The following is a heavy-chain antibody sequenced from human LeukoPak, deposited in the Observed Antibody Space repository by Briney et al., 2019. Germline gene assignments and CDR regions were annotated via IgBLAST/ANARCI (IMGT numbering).Heavy chain of an antibody. D-gene: IGHD3-22*01. CDR3: ARVEEVVVSFSTAFDI. CDR1: GGSFSGYY. V-gene: IGHV4-34*01. Sequence: SETLSLTCAVYGGSFSGYYWSWIRQPPGKGLEWIGEINHSGSTNYNPSLKSRVTISVDTSKNQFSLKLSSMTAADTAVYYCARVEEVVVSFSTAFDIWGQGTMVTVSS. CDR2: INHSGST. J-gene: IGHJ3*02.